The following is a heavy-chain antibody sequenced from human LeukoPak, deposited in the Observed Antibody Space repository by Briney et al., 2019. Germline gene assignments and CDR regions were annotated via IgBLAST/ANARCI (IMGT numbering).Heavy chain of an antibody. CDR3: ARGGAYYYGSGGYYYYGMDV. Sequence: PSETLSLTCTVSGGSISSYYWSWIRQPPGKGLEWIGYIYYSGSTNYNPSLKSRVTISVDTSKNQFSLKLSSVTAADTAVYYRARGGAYYYGSGGYYYYGMDVWGKGTTVTVSS. CDR2: IYYSGST. D-gene: IGHD3-10*01. CDR1: GGSISSYY. J-gene: IGHJ6*04. V-gene: IGHV4-59*01.